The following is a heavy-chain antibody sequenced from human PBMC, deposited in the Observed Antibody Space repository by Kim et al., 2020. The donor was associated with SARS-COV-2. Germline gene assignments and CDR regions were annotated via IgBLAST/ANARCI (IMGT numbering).Heavy chain of an antibody. CDR3: AGPAGAARAYYYYGMDV. CDR1: GGSISSSSYY. Sequence: SETLSLTCTVSGGSISSSSYYWGWIRQPPGKGLEWIGSIYYSGRTYYNPSLKSRVTISVDTSKNQFSLKLSSVTAADTAVYYCAGPAGAARAYYYYGMDVGGQRTAVTVS. J-gene: IGHJ6*02. CDR2: IYYSGRT. D-gene: IGHD6-6*01. V-gene: IGHV4-39*01.